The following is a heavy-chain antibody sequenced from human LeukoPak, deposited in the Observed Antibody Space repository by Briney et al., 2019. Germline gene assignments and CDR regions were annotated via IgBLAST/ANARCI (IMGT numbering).Heavy chain of an antibody. J-gene: IGHJ1*01. CDR3: ARAATYYYDSSGYPAEYFQH. V-gene: IGHV1-46*01. Sequence: ASVKVSCKASGYTFTSYYLHWVRQAPGQGPEWMALINPSGGGTSYAQKFQGRVTITADESTSTAYMELSSLRSEDTAVYYCARAATYYYDSSGYPAEYFQHWGQGTLVTVSS. CDR2: INPSGGGT. CDR1: GYTFTSYY. D-gene: IGHD3-22*01.